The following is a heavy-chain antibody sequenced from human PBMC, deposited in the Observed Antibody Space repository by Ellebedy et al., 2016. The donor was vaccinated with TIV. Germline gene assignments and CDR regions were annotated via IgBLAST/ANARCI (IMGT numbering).Heavy chain of an antibody. D-gene: IGHD3-10*01. CDR2: INSDGSGT. CDR3: ASRGVAVQGADY. J-gene: IGHJ4*02. V-gene: IGHV3-74*01. Sequence: PGGSLRLSCAASGFTFSSYWMHWVRQAPGKGLVWVSLINSDGSGTTHADSVKGRFTISRDNAKNTLYLQMNSLTAEDTAVYYCASRGVAVQGADYWGQGTLVTVSS. CDR1: GFTFSSYW.